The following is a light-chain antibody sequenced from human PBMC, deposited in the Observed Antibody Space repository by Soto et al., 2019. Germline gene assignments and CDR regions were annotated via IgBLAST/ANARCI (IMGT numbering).Light chain of an antibody. CDR3: AAWDDSLNGYV. CDR1: SSNIGINT. J-gene: IGLJ1*01. V-gene: IGLV1-44*01. Sequence: QSALTQPPSAPGTPGQRVTISCSGSSSNIGINTVNWYQQLPGTAPKLLIYSNNQRPSGVPDRFSGSKSGTSASLAISGLQSEDEAHYYCAAWDDSLNGYVFGTGTKVTVL. CDR2: SNN.